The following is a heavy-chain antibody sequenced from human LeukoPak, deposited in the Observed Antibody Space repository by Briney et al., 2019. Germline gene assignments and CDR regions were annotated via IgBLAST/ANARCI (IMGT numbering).Heavy chain of an antibody. J-gene: IGHJ4*02. Sequence: GGSLRLSCAASGFTFSNYGMHWVRQAPGKGLEWVAFIRYDGSNKNYADSVKGRFTISRDNSKDTLYLQMNSLRAEDTAVYYCAKKGSSTWYHFDYWGQGTLVTVSS. CDR1: GFTFSNYG. D-gene: IGHD6-13*01. CDR2: IRYDGSNK. CDR3: AKKGSSTWYHFDY. V-gene: IGHV3-30*02.